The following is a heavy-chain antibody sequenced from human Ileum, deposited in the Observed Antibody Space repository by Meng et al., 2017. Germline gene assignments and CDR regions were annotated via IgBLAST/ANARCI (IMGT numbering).Heavy chain of an antibody. CDR1: GYTFTKNG. CDR3: AREPQRFDY. V-gene: IGHV7-4-1*02. Sequence: QVHPGQAWSELKKPGASVKISCKASGYTFTKNGRNWVRQAPGQGLEWIGWINTDTGNPTYAQGFTGRFVFSLDTSVSTAYLQISSLKTEDTAVYYCAREPQRFDYWGQGTLVTVSS. CDR2: INTDTGNP. J-gene: IGHJ4*02.